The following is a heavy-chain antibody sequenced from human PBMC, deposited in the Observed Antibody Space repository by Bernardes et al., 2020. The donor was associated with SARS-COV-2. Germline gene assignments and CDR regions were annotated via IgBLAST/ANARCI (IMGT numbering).Heavy chain of an antibody. CDR3: AKDKVVSVTGTTNAFDI. D-gene: IGHD1-20*01. CDR1: GFTFDDYA. V-gene: IGHV3-9*01. CDR2: ISWNSGSI. J-gene: IGHJ3*02. Sequence: GGSLRLSCAASGFTFDDYAMHWVRQAPGKGLEWVSGISWNSGSIGYADSVKGRFTISRDNAKNSLYLQMNSLRAEDTALYYCAKDKVVSVTGTTNAFDIWGQGTMVTVSS.